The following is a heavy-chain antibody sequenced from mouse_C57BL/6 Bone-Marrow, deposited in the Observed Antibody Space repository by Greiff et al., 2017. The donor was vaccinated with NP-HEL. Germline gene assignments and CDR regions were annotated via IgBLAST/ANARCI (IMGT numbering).Heavy chain of an antibody. D-gene: IGHD1-1*01. CDR2: IDPSDSYT. Sequence: QVQLQQPGAELVMPGASVKLSCKASGYTFTSYWMHWVKQRPGQGLEWIGEIDPSDSYTNYNQKFKGKSTLTVDKSSSTAYMQLSSLTPEDSAVYYCAREGTTVVATDFDYWGQGTTLTVSS. V-gene: IGHV1-69*01. CDR1: GYTFTSYW. J-gene: IGHJ2*01. CDR3: AREGTTVVATDFDY.